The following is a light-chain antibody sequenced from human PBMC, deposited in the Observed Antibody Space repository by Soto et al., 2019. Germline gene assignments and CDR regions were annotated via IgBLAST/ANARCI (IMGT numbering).Light chain of an antibody. CDR1: SSDVGAYNY. J-gene: IGLJ2*01. V-gene: IGLV2-11*01. CDR2: DVT. Sequence: QSALTQPRSVSGSPGQSVTISCTGTSSDVGAYNYVSWYQQHPGKAPKLMIYDVTKRPSGVPDRFSGSKSANTASLTISGLQAEDEADYSCCSYAGSYTLFGGGTKVTVL. CDR3: CSYAGSYTL.